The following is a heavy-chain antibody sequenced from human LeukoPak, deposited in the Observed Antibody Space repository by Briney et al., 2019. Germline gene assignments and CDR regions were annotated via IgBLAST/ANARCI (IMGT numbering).Heavy chain of an antibody. D-gene: IGHD1-14*01. V-gene: IGHV3-21*04. CDR2: ISSSSSYI. CDR3: ARWTGQRSKYNWFDP. Sequence: PGGSLRLSCATSGFSLSRNGMHWVRQAPGKGLEWVSSISSSSSYIYYADSVKGRFTISRDNAKNSLYLQMNSLRAEDTAVYYCARWTGQRSKYNWFDPWGQGTLVTVSS. CDR1: GFSLSRNG. J-gene: IGHJ5*02.